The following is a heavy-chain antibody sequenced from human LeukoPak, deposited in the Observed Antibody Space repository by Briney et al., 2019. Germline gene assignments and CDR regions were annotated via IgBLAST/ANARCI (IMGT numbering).Heavy chain of an antibody. D-gene: IGHD6-13*01. V-gene: IGHV3-23*01. CDR3: AKVSEAAAWYKNYGMDV. CDR2: ISGSGDST. J-gene: IGHJ6*02. Sequence: GGSLRLSCAASGFTVSSNYMSWVRQAPGKGLEWVSGISGSGDSTYYADSVKGRFTISRDNSKNTLYLQTNSLRAEDTAVYYCAKVSEAAAWYKNYGMDVWGQGTTVTVSS. CDR1: GFTVSSNY.